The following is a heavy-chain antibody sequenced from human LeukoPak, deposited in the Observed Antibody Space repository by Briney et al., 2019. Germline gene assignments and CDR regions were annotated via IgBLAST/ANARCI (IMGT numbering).Heavy chain of an antibody. CDR1: GFTFSSSG. J-gene: IGHJ4*02. CDR3: AKGGSSWYPDY. Sequence: PGGSLRLSCAASGFTFSSSGMHWVRQAPGKGLEWMAFIRHDGSYKYYADSVKGRFTISRDNSGNTLNLQMNSLRAEDTAVHYCAKGGSSWYPDYWGQGTLVTVSS. D-gene: IGHD6-13*01. CDR2: IRHDGSYK. V-gene: IGHV3-30*02.